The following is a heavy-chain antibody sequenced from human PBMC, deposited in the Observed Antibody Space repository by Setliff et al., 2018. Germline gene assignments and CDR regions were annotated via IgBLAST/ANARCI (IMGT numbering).Heavy chain of an antibody. V-gene: IGHV1-2*02. CDR2: INPNAGNI. Sequence: ASVKVSCKASGYTFTAYYIHWVRQAPGQRLEWMGWINPNAGNINYIQKFQGRVTMTRDTSISTAYMELRRLKSDDTAVYYCARGEHIVSGDFYHYIDVWGKGTTVTVSS. CDR1: GYTFTAYY. J-gene: IGHJ6*03. D-gene: IGHD2-15*01. CDR3: ARGEHIVSGDFYHYIDV.